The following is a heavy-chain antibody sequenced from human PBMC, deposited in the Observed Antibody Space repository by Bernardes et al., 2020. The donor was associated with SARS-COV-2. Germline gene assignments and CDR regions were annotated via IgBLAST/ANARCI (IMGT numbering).Heavy chain of an antibody. D-gene: IGHD1-1*01. CDR2: IGGDGSGL. Sequence: VESLFLSCEASGITFSSHWMHWVRQVPGKGLVWVARIGGDGSGLTYADSVKGRFAISRDNAKNTLYLQMNSLRAEDSAVYFCAGTSTTCCDYWGQGTLVTVSS. V-gene: IGHV3-74*01. J-gene: IGHJ4*02. CDR1: GITFSSHW. CDR3: AGTSTTCCDY.